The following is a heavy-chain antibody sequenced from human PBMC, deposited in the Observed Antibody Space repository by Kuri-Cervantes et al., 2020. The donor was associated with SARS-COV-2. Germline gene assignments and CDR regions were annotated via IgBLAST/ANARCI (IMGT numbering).Heavy chain of an antibody. CDR3: VRTYSSSSLFYDY. CDR2: IYHSGST. V-gene: IGHV4-4*02. Sequence: GSLRLSCAVSGGSISSSNWWSWVRQPPGKGLERIGEIYHSGSTNYNPSLKSRVTISVDKSKNQFSLKLSSVTAADTAVYYCVRTYSSSSLFYDYWGQGTLVTVSS. D-gene: IGHD6-6*01. CDR1: GGSISSSNW. J-gene: IGHJ4*02.